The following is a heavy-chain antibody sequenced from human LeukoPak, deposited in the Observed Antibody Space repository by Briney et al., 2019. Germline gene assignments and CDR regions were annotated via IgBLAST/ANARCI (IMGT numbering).Heavy chain of an antibody. Sequence: SETLSLTCTVSGGSISSYYWSWIRQPPGKGLEWIGYIYYSGSTNYNPSLKSRVTISVDTSKNQFSLKLSSVTAADTAVYYCARDCRIAAAGTRICYYYGMDVWGQGTTVTVSS. CDR1: GGSISSYY. CDR3: ARDCRIAAAGTRICYYYGMDV. V-gene: IGHV4-59*01. CDR2: IYYSGST. D-gene: IGHD6-13*01. J-gene: IGHJ6*02.